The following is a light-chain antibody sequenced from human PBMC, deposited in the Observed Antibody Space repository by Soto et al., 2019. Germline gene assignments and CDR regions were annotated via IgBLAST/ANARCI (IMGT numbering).Light chain of an antibody. CDR1: SSDVGGYNY. V-gene: IGLV2-8*01. CDR2: EVT. J-gene: IGLJ1*01. Sequence: QSVLTQPPSASGSPGQSVTISCTGTSSDVGGYNYVSWYQQHPGRAPQLIIYEVTKRPSGVPDRFSGSKSGNTASLTVSGLQAEDEADYYSCSYVGSSDVFGTGTKVTVL. CDR3: CSYVGSSDV.